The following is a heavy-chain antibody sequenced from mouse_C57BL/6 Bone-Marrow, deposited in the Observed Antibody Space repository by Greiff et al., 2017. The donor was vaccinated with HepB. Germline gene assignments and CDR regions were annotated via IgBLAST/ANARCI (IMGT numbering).Heavy chain of an antibody. CDR3: ARSLTGKDYFDY. CDR1: GYTFTDYY. J-gene: IGHJ2*01. Sequence: VQLQQSGPVLVKPGASVKMSCKASGYTFTDYYMNWVKQSHGKSLEWIGVINPYNGGTSYNQKFKGKATLTVDKSSSTAYMELNSLTSEDSAVYYCARSLTGKDYFDYWGQGTTLTVSS. D-gene: IGHD4-1*01. V-gene: IGHV1-19*01. CDR2: INPYNGGT.